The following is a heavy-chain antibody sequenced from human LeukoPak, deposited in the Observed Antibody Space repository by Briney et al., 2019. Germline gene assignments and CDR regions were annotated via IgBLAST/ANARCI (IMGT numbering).Heavy chain of an antibody. CDR1: GFTFSSYE. Sequence: PGGSLRLSCAASGFTFSSYEMNWVGQAPGKGLEWVSYISSSGSTTYYSDSVKGRFTISRDNSKNTLYLQMNSLRAEDTAVYYCAKRFTPGTTNWFDLWGQGTLVTVSS. CDR3: AKRFTPGTTNWFDL. V-gene: IGHV3-48*03. J-gene: IGHJ5*02. CDR2: ISSSGSTT. D-gene: IGHD1-1*01.